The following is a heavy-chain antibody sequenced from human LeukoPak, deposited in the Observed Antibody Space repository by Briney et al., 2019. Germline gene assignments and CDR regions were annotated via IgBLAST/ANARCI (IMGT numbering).Heavy chain of an antibody. CDR1: GGSISGDY. CDR3: ARRSMVRTVGYYYGMDV. V-gene: IGHV4-59*08. Sequence: SETLSLTCTASGGSISGDYWSWIRQPPGKGLEWIGYIYYSGNTNYNPSLTSRATISVDTSKKQFSLKLSSVTAADTAVYYCARRSMVRTVGYYYGMDVWGQGTTVTVSS. D-gene: IGHD4/OR15-4a*01. CDR2: IYYSGNT. J-gene: IGHJ6*02.